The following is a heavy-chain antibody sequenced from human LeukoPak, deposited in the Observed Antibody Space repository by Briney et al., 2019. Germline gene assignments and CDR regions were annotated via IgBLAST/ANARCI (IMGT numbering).Heavy chain of an antibody. V-gene: IGHV1-8*01. CDR1: GYTFTSYD. J-gene: IGHJ6*03. CDR2: MNPNSGNT. D-gene: IGHD6-19*01. Sequence: GASVKVSCKASGYTFTSYDIYWVRQATGQGLEWMGWMNPNSGNTGYAQKFQGRVTMTRNTSISTAYMELSSLRSEDTAVYYCARGDGDGWSPLLAYYYYYYMGVWGKGTTVTVSS. CDR3: ARGDGDGWSPLLAYYYYYYMGV.